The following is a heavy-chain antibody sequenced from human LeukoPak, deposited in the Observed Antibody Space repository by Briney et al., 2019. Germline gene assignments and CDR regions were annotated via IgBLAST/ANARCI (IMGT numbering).Heavy chain of an antibody. CDR1: GASISSYY. V-gene: IGHV4-59*01. Sequence: SETLSLTCTVSGASISSYYWSWIRQPPGKGLEWIGVIYYSGSIKYNPSLKSRVTMSVDTSKNQFSLKLSSVTAADTAIYYCARDSGANYYDSSGYFVWGQGTLVTVSS. J-gene: IGHJ4*02. CDR2: IYYSGSI. D-gene: IGHD3-22*01. CDR3: ARDSGANYYDSSGYFV.